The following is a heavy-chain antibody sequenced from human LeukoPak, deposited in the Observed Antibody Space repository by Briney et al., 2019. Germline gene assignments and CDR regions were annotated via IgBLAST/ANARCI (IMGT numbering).Heavy chain of an antibody. CDR3: AKSSTARGGDDL. D-gene: IGHD3-16*01. CDR2: INLDGSEQ. Sequence: PGGSLRLSCVASGFTFTSFYMSWVRQAPGKGLEWVANINLDGSEQYYVDSVKGRFTISRDNAENSLYLQMNSLRAEDTAVYYCAKSSTARGGDDLWGQGTLVTVSS. J-gene: IGHJ5*02. V-gene: IGHV3-7*01. CDR1: GFTFTSFY.